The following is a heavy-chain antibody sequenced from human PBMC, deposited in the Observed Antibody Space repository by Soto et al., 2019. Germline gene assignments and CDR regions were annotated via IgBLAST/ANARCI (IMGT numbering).Heavy chain of an antibody. CDR1: GGSISSSNW. CDR3: ARAEVTAMVNLEYYFDY. Sequence: LXLTCAVSGGSISSSNWWSWVRQPPGKGLEWIGEIYHSGSTNYNPSLKSRVTISVDKSKNQFSLKLSSVTAADTAVYYCARAEVTAMVNLEYYFDYWGQGNLVTVSS. CDR2: IYHSGST. J-gene: IGHJ4*02. D-gene: IGHD5-18*01. V-gene: IGHV4-4*02.